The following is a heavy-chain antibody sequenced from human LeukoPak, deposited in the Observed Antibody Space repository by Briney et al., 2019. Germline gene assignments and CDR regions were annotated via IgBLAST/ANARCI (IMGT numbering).Heavy chain of an antibody. Sequence: GGSLRLSCAASGFTVSSNYMSWVRQAPGKGLEWVSVIYSGGSTYYSDSVTGRFTISRDNSKNTLYLQMNSLRAEDTAVYYCARESLGFYYYMDVWGKGTTVTVSS. V-gene: IGHV3-66*02. J-gene: IGHJ6*03. CDR1: GFTVSSNY. CDR2: IYSGGST. CDR3: ARESLGFYYYMDV.